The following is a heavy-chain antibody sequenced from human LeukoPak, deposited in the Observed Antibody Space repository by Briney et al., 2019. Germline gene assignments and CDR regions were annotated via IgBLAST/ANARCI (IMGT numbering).Heavy chain of an antibody. Sequence: SETLSLTCTVSGCSISSYYWSWIRQPPGKGLEWIGYIYHSGSTYYNPSLKSRVTISVDTPKNQFSLKLNSVTAADTAVYYCARDDGYTYGFKTSDYWGQGTLVTVSS. V-gene: IGHV4-59*12. CDR2: IYHSGST. CDR1: GCSISSYY. CDR3: ARDDGYTYGFKTSDY. D-gene: IGHD5-18*01. J-gene: IGHJ4*02.